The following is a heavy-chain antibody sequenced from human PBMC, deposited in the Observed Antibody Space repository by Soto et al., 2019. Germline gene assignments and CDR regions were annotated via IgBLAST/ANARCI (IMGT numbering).Heavy chain of an antibody. J-gene: IGHJ6*02. D-gene: IGHD2-15*01. V-gene: IGHV3-43D*03. CDR1: GFTFDDYA. CDR2: ISWDGGST. Sequence: GGSLRLSCAASGFTFDDYAMHWVRQAPGKGLEWVSLISWDGGSTYYADSVKGRFTISRDNSKNSLYLQMNSLRAEDTALYYCAKDSLRGSPYCSGGSCYYYYGMDVWGQGTTVTVSS. CDR3: AKDSLRGSPYCSGGSCYYYYGMDV.